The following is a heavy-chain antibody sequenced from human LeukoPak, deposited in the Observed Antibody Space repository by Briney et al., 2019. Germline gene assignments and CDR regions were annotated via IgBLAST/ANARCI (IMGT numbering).Heavy chain of an antibody. Sequence: GESLRLSCAASGFTFSSYAMSWVRQAPGKGLEWVSRINRDGSTTKYADSVKGRFTVSRDNAKNTLNLQMNSLRAEDTAVYYCARDKKSGESSEIDYWGQGTLVTVSS. CDR1: GFTFSSYA. D-gene: IGHD3-10*01. CDR3: ARDKKSGESSEIDY. CDR2: INRDGSTT. J-gene: IGHJ4*02. V-gene: IGHV3-74*03.